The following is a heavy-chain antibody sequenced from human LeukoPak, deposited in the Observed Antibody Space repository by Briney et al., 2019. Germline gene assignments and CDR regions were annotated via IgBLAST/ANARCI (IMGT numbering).Heavy chain of an antibody. CDR3: ARDGWELLPTVYFDY. Sequence: SMKVSCKASGGTFSSYAISWVRQAPGQGLEWMGRIIPIFGTANYAQKFQGRVTITTDESTSTAYMELSSLRSEDTAVYYCARDGWELLPTVYFDYWGQGTLVTVSS. CDR1: GGTFSSYA. J-gene: IGHJ4*02. D-gene: IGHD1-26*01. CDR2: IIPIFGTA. V-gene: IGHV1-69*05.